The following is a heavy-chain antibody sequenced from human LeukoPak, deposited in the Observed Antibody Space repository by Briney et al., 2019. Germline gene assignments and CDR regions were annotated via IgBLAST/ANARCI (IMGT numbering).Heavy chain of an antibody. D-gene: IGHD4-17*01. V-gene: IGHV4-30-4*07. J-gene: IGHJ4*02. CDR2: VYYSGGT. CDR1: GGSISSGAYS. CDR3: ARGTLYGEYVFDY. Sequence: SETLSLPCADSGGSISSGAYSWSWIRQPPRKGLEWIGYVYYSGGTCYNPSLKSRVTISVDTSKNQFSLKLSSATAADTAVYYCARGTLYGEYVFDYWGQGTLVTVSS.